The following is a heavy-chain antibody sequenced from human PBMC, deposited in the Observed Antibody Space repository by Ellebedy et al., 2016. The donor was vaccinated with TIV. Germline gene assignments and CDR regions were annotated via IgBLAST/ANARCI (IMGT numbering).Heavy chain of an antibody. CDR3: ARDRGYDTFDY. CDR1: GFPISNFW. J-gene: IGHJ4*02. Sequence: GESLKISCAASGFPISNFWMAWVCQAPGKGLQWVGNTKEDGSERYYVDSVRGRFTISRDNTKNSLYLEMNSLRVEDTAVYYCARDRGYDTFDYWGQGILVTVSS. CDR2: TKEDGSER. D-gene: IGHD5-12*01. V-gene: IGHV3-7*01.